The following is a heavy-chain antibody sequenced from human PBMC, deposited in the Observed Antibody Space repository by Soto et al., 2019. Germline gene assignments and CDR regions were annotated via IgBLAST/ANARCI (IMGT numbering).Heavy chain of an antibody. CDR3: VKNSGWFNT. CDR2: IECSAEIT. Sequence: GFLTVSGASPGFMFSTTEMGTVRQAPGKGLEWLTTIECSAEITYYADSVKGRFTISRDNSKSTVYLQMDSLTADDTPVYFCVKNSGWFNTWGQGTLVPVSS. D-gene: IGHD3-10*01. J-gene: IGHJ5*02. V-gene: IGHV3-23*01. CDR1: GFMFSTTE.